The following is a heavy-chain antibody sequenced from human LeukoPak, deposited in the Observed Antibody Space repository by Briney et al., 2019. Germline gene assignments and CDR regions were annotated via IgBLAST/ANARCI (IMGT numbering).Heavy chain of an antibody. Sequence: PGGSLRLSCVASVSSFYSDAMAWVRQAPEKGLEWVSSLSDTGGSTYYADSVKGRFIIYRDNSKNTLYLQMNSLRVEDTALYYCAKGYCASFTCYSRFDPWGQGTLVTVSS. CDR3: AKGYCASFTCYSRFDP. CDR1: VSSFYSDA. D-gene: IGHD2-21*02. CDR2: LSDTGGST. V-gene: IGHV3-23*01. J-gene: IGHJ5*02.